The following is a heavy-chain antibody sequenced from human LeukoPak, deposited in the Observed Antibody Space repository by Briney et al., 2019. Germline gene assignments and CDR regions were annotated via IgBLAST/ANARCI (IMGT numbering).Heavy chain of an antibody. CDR3: ARDNSVGDSAWWFDP. CDR2: IYYSGST. V-gene: IGHV4-39*07. Sequence: PSETLSLTCTASGGSISSSSYYWGWIRQPPGKGLEWIGSIYYSGSTYYNPSLKSRVTISVDTSKNQFSLKLSSVTAADTAVYYCARDNSVGDSAWWFDPWGQGTLVTVSS. D-gene: IGHD5-12*01. J-gene: IGHJ5*02. CDR1: GGSISSSSYY.